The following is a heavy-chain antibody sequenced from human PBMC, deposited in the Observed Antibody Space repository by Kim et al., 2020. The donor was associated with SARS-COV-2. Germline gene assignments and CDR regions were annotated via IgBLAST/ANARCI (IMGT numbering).Heavy chain of an antibody. D-gene: IGHD6-13*01. Sequence: YSYSVKGRFSISRYNVKNTLYLKMIDLRAEDTGVYYCARDAGAAGYTWFDPWGQGTLVTVSS. V-gene: IGHV3-74*03. J-gene: IGHJ5*02. CDR3: ARDAGAAGYTWFDP.